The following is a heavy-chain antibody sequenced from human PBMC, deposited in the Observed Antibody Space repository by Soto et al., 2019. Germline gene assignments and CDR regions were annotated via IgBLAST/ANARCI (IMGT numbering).Heavy chain of an antibody. V-gene: IGHV3-23*01. CDR2: FGGSGGT. J-gene: IGHJ6*04. Sequence: EVQVLESGGGLVQPGGSLRLSCVGSGFIFNNYDMAWVRQAPGKGLEWVSGFGGSGGTYYADSVKGRYTISRDNSKNTWYLQMYSLRVEDTAVYYCAKTQSSLYQMDVWGKGTAVTVSS. D-gene: IGHD2-2*01. CDR1: GFIFNNYD. CDR3: AKTQSSLYQMDV.